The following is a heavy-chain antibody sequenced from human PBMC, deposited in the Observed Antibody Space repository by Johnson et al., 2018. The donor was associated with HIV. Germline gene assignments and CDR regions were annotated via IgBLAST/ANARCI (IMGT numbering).Heavy chain of an antibody. J-gene: IGHJ3*02. V-gene: IGHV3-15*01. D-gene: IGHD7-27*01. Sequence: VQLVESGGGLVKPGGSLRLSCAASGFTFSNAWMSWVRQAPGKGLEWVGRIKSKTDGGTTDYAAPVKGRFTISRDNAKNSLYRQMNSLRAEDTAGYYCARAIGNWDAFDIWGQGTMVTVSS. CDR2: IKSKTDGGTT. CDR3: ARAIGNWDAFDI. CDR1: GFTFSNAW.